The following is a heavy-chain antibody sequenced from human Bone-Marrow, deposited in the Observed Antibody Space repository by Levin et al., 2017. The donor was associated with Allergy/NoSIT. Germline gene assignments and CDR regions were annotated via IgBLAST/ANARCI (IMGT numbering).Heavy chain of an antibody. V-gene: IGHV3-48*03. J-gene: IGHJ4*02. Sequence: GGSLRLSCAASGFTFSSYEMNWVRQAPGKGLEWVSYIRSSGTTIYYADSVKGRFTISRDNAKNSLYLQMNNLRAEDTAVYYCARDRSSGWSGSVDYWGQGTLVTVSS. D-gene: IGHD6-19*01. CDR3: ARDRSSGWSGSVDY. CDR2: IRSSGTTI. CDR1: GFTFSSYE.